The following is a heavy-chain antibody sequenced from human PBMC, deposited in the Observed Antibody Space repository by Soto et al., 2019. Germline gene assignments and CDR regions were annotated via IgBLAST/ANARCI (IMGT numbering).Heavy chain of an antibody. J-gene: IGHJ5*02. CDR1: GFTFSDYY. CDR2: ISSSGSTI. CDR3: ARGSLDVVVPAARFFLDWFDP. V-gene: IGHV3-11*01. Sequence: PGGSLRFSCAASGFTFSDYYMSWIRQAPGKGLEWVSYISSSGSTIYYADSVKGRFTISRDNAKNSLYLQMNSLRAEDTAVYYCARGSLDVVVPAARFFLDWFDPWGQGTLVTVSS. D-gene: IGHD2-2*01.